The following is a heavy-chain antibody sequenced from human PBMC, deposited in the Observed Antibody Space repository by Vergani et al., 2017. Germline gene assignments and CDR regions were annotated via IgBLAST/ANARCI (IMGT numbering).Heavy chain of an antibody. J-gene: IGHJ4*02. V-gene: IGHV3-23*01. CDR2: ISGQNFRT. CDR3: ARDLFYYDSSGYYSGFFDY. Sequence: EVQLLESGGGSAQPGESLSLSCVASGFTFTAHGWTWVRQAPGRGLEWVSGISGQNFRTPYADSVKGRFTISRNNAKNSLYLQMNSLRAEDTAVYYCARDLFYYDSSGYYSGFFDYWGQGTLVTVSS. D-gene: IGHD3-22*01. CDR1: GFTFTAHG.